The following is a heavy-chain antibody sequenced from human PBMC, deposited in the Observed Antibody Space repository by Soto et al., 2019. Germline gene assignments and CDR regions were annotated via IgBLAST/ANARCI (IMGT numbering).Heavy chain of an antibody. CDR2: INHSGST. CDR1: GGSFSGYY. V-gene: IGHV4-34*01. CDR3: ARGPGVASNY. D-gene: IGHD5-12*01. J-gene: IGHJ4*02. Sequence: SETLSLTCAVYGGSFSGYYWSWIRQPPGKGLEWIGEINHSGSTNYNPSLKSRVTISVDTSKNQFSLKLSSVTAADTAVYYCARGPGVASNYWGQGTLVTVSS.